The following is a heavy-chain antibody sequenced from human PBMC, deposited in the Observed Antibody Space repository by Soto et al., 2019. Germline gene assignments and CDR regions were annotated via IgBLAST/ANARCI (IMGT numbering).Heavy chain of an antibody. Sequence: EASVKVSCKASGYTFTNYGINWVRQAPGQGLEWMGWISAYNGNTNYAQKLQGRVTMTTDTSTNTAYMELRSLRSDDTAVYYCARIVGADRRWFDPWGQGTLVTVSS. CDR1: GYTFTNYG. CDR3: ARIVGADRRWFDP. D-gene: IGHD1-26*01. J-gene: IGHJ5*02. V-gene: IGHV1-18*01. CDR2: ISAYNGNT.